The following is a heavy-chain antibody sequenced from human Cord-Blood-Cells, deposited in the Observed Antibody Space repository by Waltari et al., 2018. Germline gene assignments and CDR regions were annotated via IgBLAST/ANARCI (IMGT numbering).Heavy chain of an antibody. D-gene: IGHD5-12*01. Sequence: QITLKESGPTLVKPTQTLTLTCTFSGFSLSTSGLGVGWIRPPPGKALEWLALIYWDDDKRYSPSLKSRLTITKDTSKNQVVLTMTNMDPVDTATYYCAHESPGHGGYGLFDYWGQGTLVTVSS. CDR3: AHESPGHGGYGLFDY. CDR1: GFSLSTSGLG. J-gene: IGHJ4*02. V-gene: IGHV2-5*02. CDR2: IYWDDDK.